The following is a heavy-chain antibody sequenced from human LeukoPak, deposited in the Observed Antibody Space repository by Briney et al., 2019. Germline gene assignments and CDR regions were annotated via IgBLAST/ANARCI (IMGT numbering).Heavy chain of an antibody. J-gene: IGHJ4*02. Sequence: GGSLRLSCTGSGFTFGDYGMSWVRQAPGKGLGWVGFIRSKAYGGTTEYAASVKGRFTISRDDSKSIAYLQMNSLKTEDTAVYYCSNSYCGGDCYSGGYFDYWGQGTLVTASS. CDR3: SNSYCGGDCYSGGYFDY. CDR2: IRSKAYGGTT. V-gene: IGHV3-49*04. CDR1: GFTFGDYG. D-gene: IGHD2-21*02.